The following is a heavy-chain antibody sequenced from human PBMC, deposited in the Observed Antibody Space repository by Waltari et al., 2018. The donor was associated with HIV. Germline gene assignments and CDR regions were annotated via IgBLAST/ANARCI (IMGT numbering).Heavy chain of an antibody. V-gene: IGHV3-74*01. D-gene: IGHD6-19*01. CDR3: ARRHSSEGILDY. Sequence: EVQLVESGGGLVQPGGSLRLSCAASGFTFSSYWMHWVRQGPGKGLVWVSRINSDESSTLYADSVKGRFTISRDNAKNTLYLQMNSLRAEDTAVYYCARRHSSEGILDYWGQGTLVTVSS. J-gene: IGHJ4*02. CDR2: INSDESST. CDR1: GFTFSSYW.